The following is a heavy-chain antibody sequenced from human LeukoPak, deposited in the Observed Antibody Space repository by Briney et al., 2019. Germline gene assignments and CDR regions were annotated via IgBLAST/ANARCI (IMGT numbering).Heavy chain of an antibody. CDR3: ARASGSGSYSGAFDI. Sequence: SVKVFCKACGGTFSSYTISWARRAPGQGREGMGRIIPILGIANYAQKYQGRVTITADKSTSTAYMELSSLRSEDTAVYYCARASGSGSYSGAFDIWGQGTMVTVSS. CDR2: IIPILGIA. CDR1: GGTFSSYT. V-gene: IGHV1-69*02. D-gene: IGHD1-26*01. J-gene: IGHJ3*02.